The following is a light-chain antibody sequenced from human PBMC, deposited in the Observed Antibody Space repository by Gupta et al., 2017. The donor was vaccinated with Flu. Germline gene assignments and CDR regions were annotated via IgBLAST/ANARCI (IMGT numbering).Light chain of an antibody. CDR2: LAS. V-gene: IGKV2-28*01. CDR1: QTLQHTTNNFNY. CDR3: RQSLQIPLT. J-gene: IGKJ4*01. Sequence: IEMTQSPLSLPVTPGEPASMSCRSNQTLQHTTNNFNYLEWYFQKPGQSPQLLIYLASYRASGVPDRFTGSGAGSEFTLKISRVEPEDVGFYYCRQSLQIPLTFGGGTKVDIK.